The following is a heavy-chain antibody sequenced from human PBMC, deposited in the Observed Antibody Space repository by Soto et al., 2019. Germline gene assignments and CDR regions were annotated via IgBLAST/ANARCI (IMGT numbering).Heavy chain of an antibody. CDR1: GYTFTSYY. J-gene: IGHJ4*02. V-gene: IGHV1-46*03. D-gene: IGHD2-15*01. CDR2: INPSGGST. CDR3: ARERRYCSGGSRCEIDY. Sequence: ASVKVSCKASGYTFTSYYINWVRQAPGQGLEWMGIINPSGGSTSYAQKFQGRVTMTRDTSTSTVYMELSSLRSGDTAVYYCARERRYCSGGSRCEIDYWGQGTLVTVSS.